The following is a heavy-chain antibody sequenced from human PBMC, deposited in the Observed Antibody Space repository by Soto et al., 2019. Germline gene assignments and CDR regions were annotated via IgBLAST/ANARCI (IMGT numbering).Heavy chain of an antibody. D-gene: IGHD3-22*01. V-gene: IGHV3-7*03. CDR3: TRDLDTRGSAPISEY. CDR1: GFTFGSDL. CDR2: INRGGSET. J-gene: IGHJ4*02. Sequence: GGSLRLSCAGSGFTFGSDLMTWVRQAPGKGLEWVANINRGGSETYYVDSVTGRFTISRDNAKNSLYLQMNSLRAEDTAVYYCTRDLDTRGSAPISEYWGQGTLVTVSS.